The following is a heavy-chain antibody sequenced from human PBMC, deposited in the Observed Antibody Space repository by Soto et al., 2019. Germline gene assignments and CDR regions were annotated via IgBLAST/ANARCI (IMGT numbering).Heavy chain of an antibody. J-gene: IGHJ6*02. CDR2: IYYSGST. Sequence: SETLSLTCTVSGGSISSYYWSWIRQPPGKGLEWIGYIYYSGSTNYNPSLKSRVTISVDTSKNQFSLKLSSVTAADTAVYYCARVGTNGVCHPRFCYYGMDVWGQGTTVTVSS. CDR3: ARVGTNGVCHPRFCYYGMDV. D-gene: IGHD2-8*01. V-gene: IGHV4-59*01. CDR1: GGSISSYY.